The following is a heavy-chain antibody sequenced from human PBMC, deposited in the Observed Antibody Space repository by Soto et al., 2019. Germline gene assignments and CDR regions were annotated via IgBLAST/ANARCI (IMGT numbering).Heavy chain of an antibody. J-gene: IGHJ4*02. CDR3: ARTYSSSWYYFDY. CDR1: GGIFSSYA. CDR2: IIPIFGTA. V-gene: IGHV1-69*13. Sequence: GASVKVSCKASGGIFSSYAISWVRQAPGQGLEWMGGIIPIFGTANYAQKFQGRVTITADESTSTAYMELSSLRSEDTAVYYCARTYSSSWYYFDYWGQGTLVTVSS. D-gene: IGHD6-13*01.